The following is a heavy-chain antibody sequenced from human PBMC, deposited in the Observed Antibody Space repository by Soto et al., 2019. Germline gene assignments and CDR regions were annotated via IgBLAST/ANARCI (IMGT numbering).Heavy chain of an antibody. J-gene: IGHJ6*02. V-gene: IGHV3-30*03. D-gene: IGHD6-13*01. CDR1: GFTFSSYG. CDR2: ISYDGSNK. Sequence: QVQLVESGGGVVQPGRSLRLSCAASGFTFSSYGMHWVRQAPGKGLEWVAVISYDGSNKYYADSVKGRFTISRDNSKNTLYLQMNSLRAEDTAVYYCATNTAAAGKYYYYYGMDVWGQGTTVTVSS. CDR3: ATNTAAAGKYYYYYGMDV.